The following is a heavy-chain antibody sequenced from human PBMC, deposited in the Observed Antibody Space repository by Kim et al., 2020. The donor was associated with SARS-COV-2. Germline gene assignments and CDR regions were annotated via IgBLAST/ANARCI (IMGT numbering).Heavy chain of an antibody. CDR2: IYCSGST. CDR3: ARQGEVGELVRGWFDP. V-gene: IGHV4-39*01. J-gene: IGHJ5*02. D-gene: IGHD6-6*01. CDR1: GGSISSSSYY. Sequence: SETLSLTCTVSGGSISSSSYYWGWIRQPPGKGLEWIGSIYCSGSTYYNPSLKSRVTISVDTSKNQFSLKLSSVTAADTAVYYCARQGEVGELVRGWFDPWGQGTLVTVSS.